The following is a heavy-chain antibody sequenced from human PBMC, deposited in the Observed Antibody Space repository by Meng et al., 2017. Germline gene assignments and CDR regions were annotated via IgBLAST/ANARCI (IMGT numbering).Heavy chain of an antibody. CDR3: ARGPTGGAFDI. CDR1: GGTFSSYA. CDR2: IIPIFGTA. J-gene: IGHJ3*02. D-gene: IGHD3-16*01. V-gene: IGHV1-69*06. Sequence: QVQRVRAGAEVKRPWSSVKVSCKASGGTFSSYAISWVRQAPGQGLEWMGGIIPIFGTANYAQKFQGRVTITADKSTSTAYMELSSLRSEDTAVYYCARGPTGGAFDIWGQGTMVTVSS.